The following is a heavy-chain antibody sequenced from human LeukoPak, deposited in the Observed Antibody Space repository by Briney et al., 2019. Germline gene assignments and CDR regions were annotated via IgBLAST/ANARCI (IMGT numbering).Heavy chain of an antibody. V-gene: IGHV3-21*01. CDR1: GFTFSTYT. D-gene: IGHD7-27*01. CDR2: ISGSSTYI. J-gene: IGHJ4*02. Sequence: GGSLRLSCAASGFTFSTYTMNWVRQAPGKGLEWVSSISGSSTYIYYADSVKGRFTISRDNAKNSLYLQMNSLRAEDTAVYYCARVGTRGYYFDYWGQGTLVTVSS. CDR3: ARVGTRGYYFDY.